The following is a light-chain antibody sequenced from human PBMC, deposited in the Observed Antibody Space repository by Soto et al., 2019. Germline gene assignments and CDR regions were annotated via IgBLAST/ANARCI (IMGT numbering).Light chain of an antibody. CDR1: TNDVGGYNF. V-gene: IGLV2-14*01. J-gene: IGLJ2*01. Sequence: QSALTQPASVSGSPGQSITVSCTGTTNDVGGYNFVAWYQQHPGKAPKLIIYEVSFRPSGVSNRFSGSKSGNTASLTISGLQAEDEADYHCASYTSRATLAFGGGTKVTVL. CDR2: EVS. CDR3: ASYTSRATLA.